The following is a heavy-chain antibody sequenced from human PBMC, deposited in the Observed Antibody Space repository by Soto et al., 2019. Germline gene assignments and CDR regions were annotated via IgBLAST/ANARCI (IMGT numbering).Heavy chain of an antibody. CDR3: ARAREWELGFFDY. J-gene: IGHJ4*02. CDR2: IYYSGST. D-gene: IGHD1-26*01. Sequence: SETLSLTCTFSGGSISSYYWSLIRQPPGKGLEWIGYIYYSGSTNYNPSLKSRVTISVDTSKNQFSLKLSSATAADTAVYYCARAREWELGFFDYWGQGTLVTVS. V-gene: IGHV4-59*01. CDR1: GGSISSYY.